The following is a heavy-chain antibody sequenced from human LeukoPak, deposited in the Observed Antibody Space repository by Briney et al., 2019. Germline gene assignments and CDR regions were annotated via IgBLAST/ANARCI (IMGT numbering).Heavy chain of an antibody. CDR1: GYTFTSYY. CDR2: INPSGGST. D-gene: IGHD3-10*01. Sequence: WASVTVSCKASGYTFTSYYMHWVRQAPGQGLEWMGIINPSGGSTSYAQKFQGRVTMTRDMSTSTVYMELSSLRSEDTAVYYCARDYGESRALDDWGQGTLVTVSS. J-gene: IGHJ4*02. CDR3: ARDYGESRALDD. V-gene: IGHV1-46*01.